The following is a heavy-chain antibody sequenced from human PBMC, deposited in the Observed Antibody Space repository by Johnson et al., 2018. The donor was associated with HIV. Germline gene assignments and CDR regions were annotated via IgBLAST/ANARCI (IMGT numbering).Heavy chain of an antibody. D-gene: IGHD3-22*01. J-gene: IGHJ3*02. CDR3: ARSMGYSSGYYSPYGADAFDI. CDR2: TTQDGSEN. Sequence: VHLVESGGGLVPPGRSLSTSRAASVFTFRYHWMSWVRSAPGKGLERVANTTQDGSENYYVDSVTGRFTISRDNAKNSLYLQMNSLRAEDTAVYYCARSMGYSSGYYSPYGADAFDIWGQGTMVTVSS. V-gene: IGHV3-7*03. CDR1: VFTFRYHW.